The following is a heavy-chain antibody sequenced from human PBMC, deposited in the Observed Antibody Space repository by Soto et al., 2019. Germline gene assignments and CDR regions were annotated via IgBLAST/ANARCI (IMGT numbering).Heavy chain of an antibody. D-gene: IGHD4-17*01. J-gene: IGHJ5*02. CDR3: ARTTVVTPYGWFDP. Sequence: SVKVSCKASGGTFSSYAISWVRQAPGQGLEWMGGIIPIFGTANYAQKFQGRVTITADVSTSTAYMELSSLRSEDTSVYYCARTTVVTPYGWFDPWGQGTLVTVSS. CDR2: IIPIFGTA. V-gene: IGHV1-69*13. CDR1: GGTFSSYA.